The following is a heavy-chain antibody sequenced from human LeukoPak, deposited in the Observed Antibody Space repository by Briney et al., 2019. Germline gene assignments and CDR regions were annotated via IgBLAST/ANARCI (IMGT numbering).Heavy chain of an antibody. CDR1: GGSISSRSYY. CDR2: INYSGST. D-gene: IGHD6-13*01. CDR3: ARRGLGAAGFFDH. V-gene: IGHV4-39*01. Sequence: SETLSLTCTVSGGSISSRSYYWGWIRQPPGKGLEWIGSINYSGSTYYNPSLKSRVTISVDTSKNQFSLNVSSVTAADTAVYYCARRGLGAAGFFDHWGQGTLVTVSS. J-gene: IGHJ4*02.